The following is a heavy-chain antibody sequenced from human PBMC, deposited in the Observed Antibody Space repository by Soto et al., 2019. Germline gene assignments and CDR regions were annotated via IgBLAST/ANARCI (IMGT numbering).Heavy chain of an antibody. CDR3: AYFDWFIDY. D-gene: IGHD3-9*01. CDR1: GFNFSCYA. J-gene: IGHJ4*02. CDR2: ISGSGART. Sequence: GGSLRLSCAATGFNFSCYAMNGVRQAPGRGLEWVSAISGSGARTYYADSVKGRFTISRDNSKNTLYLQRNSLRAEDTAVYYFAYFDWFIDYWGQGTRVTVSS. V-gene: IGHV3-23*01.